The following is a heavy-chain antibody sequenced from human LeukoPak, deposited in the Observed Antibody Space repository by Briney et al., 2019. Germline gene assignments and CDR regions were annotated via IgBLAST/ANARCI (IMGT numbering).Heavy chain of an antibody. CDR2: IIPIFGTA. J-gene: IGHJ6*03. CDR3: AKAAMVLGSYYYMDV. Sequence: ASVKVSCKASGGTFSSYVISWVRQAPGQGLEWMGGIIPIFGTANYAQKFRGRVTITADKSTRTAYMELSSLRSEDTAVYYCAKAAMVLGSYYYMDVWGKGTTVTVSS. D-gene: IGHD5-18*01. CDR1: GGTFSSYV. V-gene: IGHV1-69*06.